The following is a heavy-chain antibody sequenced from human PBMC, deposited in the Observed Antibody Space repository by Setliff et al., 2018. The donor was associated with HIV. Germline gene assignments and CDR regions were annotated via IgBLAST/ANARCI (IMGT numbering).Heavy chain of an antibody. CDR3: ARGSIGLGSYRNAYYFDF. CDR1: GGSFSGYY. J-gene: IGHJ4*02. Sequence: SETLSLTCAVYGGSFSGYYWSWIRQPPGKGLEWLGEIDHTGSTNYNLSLKSRITMSADPSKNQFSLKVRSVIAADTALYYCARGSIGLGSYRNAYYFDFWGQGVLVTVSS. V-gene: IGHV4-34*01. CDR2: IDHTGST. D-gene: IGHD1-26*01.